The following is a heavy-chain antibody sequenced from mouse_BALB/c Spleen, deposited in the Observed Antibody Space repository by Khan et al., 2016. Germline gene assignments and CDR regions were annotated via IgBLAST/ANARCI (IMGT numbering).Heavy chain of an antibody. V-gene: IGHV14-4*02. CDR3: NAIYYGSDVYFDY. Sequence: VQLQQSGAELVRSGASVKLSCTASVFNINDYYMHWVKQRPEQGLEWIGWIDPENGDTEYAPKFQGKATMTADTSSNAAYLQFSSLPSEDSAVYYCNAIYYGSDVYFDYWGRGTTLTVSS. D-gene: IGHD1-1*01. CDR1: VFNINDYY. CDR2: IDPENGDT. J-gene: IGHJ2*01.